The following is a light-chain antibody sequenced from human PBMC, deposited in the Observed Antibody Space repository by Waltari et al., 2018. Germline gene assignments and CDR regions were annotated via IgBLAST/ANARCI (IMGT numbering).Light chain of an antibody. CDR2: DAS. CDR1: QSVSSY. J-gene: IGKJ4*01. Sequence: IVLTQSPATLSLSPGERATLSCRASQSVSSYLAWYQQRPVQAPRLLIYDASNRATGIPARFSGSGSETDFTLTISSLEPEDFAVYYCQQRSNWPLTFGGGTKVEIK. V-gene: IGKV3-11*01. CDR3: QQRSNWPLT.